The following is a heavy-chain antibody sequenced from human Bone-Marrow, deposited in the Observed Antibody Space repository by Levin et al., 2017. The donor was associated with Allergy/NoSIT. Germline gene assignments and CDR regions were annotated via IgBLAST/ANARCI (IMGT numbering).Heavy chain of an antibody. CDR1: GGSVTNSNW. D-gene: IGHD5-18*01. Sequence: GSLRLSCAVSGGSVTNSNWWTWVRQPPGKGLEWIGEIYHSGSTNYNPSLESRLTISVDKSKNQFSLNLRALTAADTAVYYCAGSRGYSYGYDDALDIWDQGTLVTVSS. V-gene: IGHV4-4*02. J-gene: IGHJ3*02. CDR3: AGSRGYSYGYDDALDI. CDR2: IYHSGST.